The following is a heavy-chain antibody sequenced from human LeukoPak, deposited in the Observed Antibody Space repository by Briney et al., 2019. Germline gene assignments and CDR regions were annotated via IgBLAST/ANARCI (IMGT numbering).Heavy chain of an antibody. CDR3: ARLIVHFDY. D-gene: IGHD1-26*01. J-gene: IGHJ4*02. CDR2: IYYSGST. CDR1: GGSISSSSYY. V-gene: IGHV4-39*01. Sequence: PSETLSLTCTVSGGSISSSSYYWGWIRQPPGKGLEWIGSIYYSGSTYYNPSLRRRVTISVDTSKNQFSLKLRSVTAADTAVYYCARLIVHFDYWGQGTLVTVSS.